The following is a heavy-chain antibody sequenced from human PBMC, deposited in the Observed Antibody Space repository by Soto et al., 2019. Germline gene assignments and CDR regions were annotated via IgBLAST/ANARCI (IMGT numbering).Heavy chain of an antibody. D-gene: IGHD5-18*01. J-gene: IGHJ5*02. Sequence: SETLSLTCTFSGVSISSGGYYWSWIRQHPGKGLEWIGYIYYSGSTYYNPSLKSRVTISVDTSKNQFSLKLSSVTAADTAVYYCARAGTAPAERWFEPWGQGTLVNVSS. CDR3: ARAGTAPAERWFEP. V-gene: IGHV4-31*03. CDR1: GVSISSGGYY. CDR2: IYYSGST.